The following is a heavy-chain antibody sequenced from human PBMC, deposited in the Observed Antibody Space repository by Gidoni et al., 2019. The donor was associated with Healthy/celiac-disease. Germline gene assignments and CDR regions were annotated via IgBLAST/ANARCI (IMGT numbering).Heavy chain of an antibody. V-gene: IGHV4-34*01. CDR2: INHSGST. J-gene: IGHJ5*02. D-gene: IGHD3-10*01. CDR1: GWSFRGYY. CDR3: ARSPMVRGVIINFGGLLDH. Sequence: QVQLQQWGAGLLKPSETLSLTCAVYGWSFRGYYWTWIRPPPGKGLEWIGEINHSGSTNYNPSLKSRVTISVDTSKNHFSLKLSSVTAADTAVYYCARSPMVRGVIINFGGLLDHWGQGTLVTVSS.